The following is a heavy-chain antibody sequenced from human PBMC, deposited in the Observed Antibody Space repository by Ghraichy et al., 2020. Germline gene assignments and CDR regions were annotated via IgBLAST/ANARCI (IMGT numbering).Heavy chain of an antibody. CDR3: ARESLGSGDTGVDV. J-gene: IGHJ6*02. D-gene: IGHD7-27*01. Sequence: GSLRLSCAASGFTFNSYTMHWVRQAPGKGLESVAVISYDVRSKYYSDSVKGWFTISRDNSKNTLYLQMNSLSAEDTALYYCARESLGSGDTGVDVWGQGTTVTVSS. CDR1: GFTFNSYT. V-gene: IGHV3-30*04. CDR2: ISYDVRSK.